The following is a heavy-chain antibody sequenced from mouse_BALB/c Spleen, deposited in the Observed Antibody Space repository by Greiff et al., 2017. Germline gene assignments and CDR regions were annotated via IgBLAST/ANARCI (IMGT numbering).Heavy chain of an antibody. CDR2: IRSKSNNYAT. Sequence: EVQLVESGGGLVQPKGSLKLSCAASGFTFNTYAMHWVCQAPGKGLEWVARIRSKSNNYATCYADSVKDRFTISRDDSQSMLYLQMNNLKTEDTAMYYCVREARGNWYFDVWGAGTTVTVSS. CDR3: VREARGNWYFDV. CDR1: GFTFNTYA. J-gene: IGHJ1*01. V-gene: IGHV10-3*03.